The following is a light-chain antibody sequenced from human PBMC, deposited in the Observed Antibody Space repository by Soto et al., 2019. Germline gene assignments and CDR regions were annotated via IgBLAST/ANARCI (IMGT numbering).Light chain of an antibody. V-gene: IGKV1-39*01. J-gene: IGKJ3*01. CDR2: SAS. CDR1: QNINTY. Sequence: DMQMTQSPSSLSASVGDGVTITCRASQNINTYLNWYQQVPGEAPKLLIYSASNLQSGVPSRFSGSGSGTDFTLTITNLHPEDFATYLCQQTIRPYTFGPGTKVDIK. CDR3: QQTIRPYT.